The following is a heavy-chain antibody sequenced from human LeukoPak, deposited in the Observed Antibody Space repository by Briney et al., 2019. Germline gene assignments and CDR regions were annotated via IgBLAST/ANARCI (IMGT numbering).Heavy chain of an antibody. V-gene: IGHV3-48*04. CDR2: ISWNSGSI. D-gene: IGHD5-12*01. Sequence: HAGGSLRLSCAASGFTFSSYWMIWVRQAPGKGLEWVSGISWNSGSIGYADSVKGRFTISRDNAKNSLYLQMNSLRAEDTAVYYCASGRGYSGYDYFDYWGQGTLVTVSS. J-gene: IGHJ4*02. CDR1: GFTFSSYW. CDR3: ASGRGYSGYDYFDY.